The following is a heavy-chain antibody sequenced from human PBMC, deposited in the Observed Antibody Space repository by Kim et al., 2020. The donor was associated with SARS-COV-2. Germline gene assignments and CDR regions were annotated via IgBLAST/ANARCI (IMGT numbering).Heavy chain of an antibody. CDR2: ISSSGSTI. D-gene: IGHD3-22*01. Sequence: GGSLRLSCAASGFTFSDYYMSWIRQAPGKGLEWVSYISSSGSTIYYADSVKGRFTISRDNAKNSLYLQMNSLRAEDTAVYYCARGPTGFRYYDSSGYLDYWGQGTLVTVSS. J-gene: IGHJ4*02. V-gene: IGHV3-11*01. CDR3: ARGPTGFRYYDSSGYLDY. CDR1: GFTFSDYY.